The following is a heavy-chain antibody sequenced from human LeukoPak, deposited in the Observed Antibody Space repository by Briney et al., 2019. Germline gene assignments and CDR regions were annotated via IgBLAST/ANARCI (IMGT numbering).Heavy chain of an antibody. Sequence: GGSLRLSCAASGFTFSSNAMSWVRRAPGKGLEWVSTISETGDRYDADSVKGRFTISRDNSKNRVDLQMNSLRAEDTAVYYCAKGGYSANWRNYFDYWGQGTLVTVSS. J-gene: IGHJ4*02. CDR2: ISETGDR. V-gene: IGHV3-23*01. CDR3: AKGGYSANWRNYFDY. CDR1: GFTFSSNA. D-gene: IGHD6-13*01.